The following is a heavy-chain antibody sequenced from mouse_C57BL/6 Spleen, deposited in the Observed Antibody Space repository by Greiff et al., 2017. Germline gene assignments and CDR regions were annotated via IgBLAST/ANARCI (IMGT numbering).Heavy chain of an antibody. V-gene: IGHV1-82*01. CDR3: ASSDSAGYPYYDMDY. Sequence: QVQLQQSGPELVKPGASVKISCKASGYAFSSSWMNWVKQRPGKGLEWIGRIYPGDGDTNYNGKFKGKATLTADKSSSTAYMQLSSLTSEDSAVYVCASSDSAGYPYYDMDYWGQGTSVTVSS. CDR2: IYPGDGDT. D-gene: IGHD3-2*02. J-gene: IGHJ4*01. CDR1: GYAFSSSW.